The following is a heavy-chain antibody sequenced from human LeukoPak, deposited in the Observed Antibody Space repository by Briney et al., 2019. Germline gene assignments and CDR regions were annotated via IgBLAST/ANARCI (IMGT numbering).Heavy chain of an antibody. V-gene: IGHV3-23*01. Sequence: GGSLRHSCAASGFIFNNYGLVWVRQAPGKGLEWVSAISNDGGGTTYADFVKGRFSVSRDNSKNTLFLQMNSLRAEDMALYYCAKGSSGYFFDLWGQGTLVTVSS. J-gene: IGHJ4*02. CDR2: ISNDGGGT. CDR1: GFIFNNYG. D-gene: IGHD3-22*01. CDR3: AKGSSGYFFDL.